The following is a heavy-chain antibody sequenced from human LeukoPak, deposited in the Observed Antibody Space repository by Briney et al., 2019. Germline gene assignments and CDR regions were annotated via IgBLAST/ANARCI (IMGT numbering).Heavy chain of an antibody. CDR2: IYSGGST. CDR3: ARDPLQAATHFDY. CDR1: GFTVSSNY. D-gene: IGHD2-15*01. V-gene: IGHV3-66*02. Sequence: PGGSLRLSCAASGFTVSSNYMSWVRQAPGKGLEWVSVIYSGGSTYYADSVKGRFTISRDNSKNTLYLQMNSLRAEDTAVYYCARDPLQAATHFDYWGQGTLVTVSS. J-gene: IGHJ4*02.